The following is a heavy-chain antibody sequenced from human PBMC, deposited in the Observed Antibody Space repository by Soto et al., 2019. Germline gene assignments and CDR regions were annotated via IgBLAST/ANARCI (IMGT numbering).Heavy chain of an antibody. J-gene: IGHJ4*02. CDR1: GGTFSSYT. D-gene: IGHD3-9*01. CDR3: AREYDILTGSFDY. V-gene: IGHV1-69*08. CDR2: IIPIVGRT. Sequence: SVKVSCKASGGTFSSYTISWVRQAPGQGLEWMGIIIPIVGRTSYAQKFQGRVTITRDTSTSTAYMELSSLRSEDTAVYYCAREYDILTGSFDYWRQGTLVTVSS.